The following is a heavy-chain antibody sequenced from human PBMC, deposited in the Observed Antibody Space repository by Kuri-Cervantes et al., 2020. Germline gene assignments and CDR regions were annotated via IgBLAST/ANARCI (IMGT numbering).Heavy chain of an antibody. V-gene: IGHV3-33*08. CDR2: IWYDGSNK. D-gene: IGHD1-1*01. J-gene: IGHJ4*02. CDR3: ARDSGERLRKGSYHFDY. Sequence: GGSLRLSCAASGFTFSSYGMHWVRQAPGKGLEWVAVIWYDGSNKYYADSVKGRFIISRDNSKNTLYLQMISLRAEDTAIYFCARDSGERLRKGSYHFDYWGQGTLVTVSS. CDR1: GFTFSSYG.